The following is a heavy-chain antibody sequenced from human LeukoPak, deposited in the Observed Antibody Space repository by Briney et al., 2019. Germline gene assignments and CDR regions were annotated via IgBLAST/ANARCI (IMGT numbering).Heavy chain of an antibody. CDR1: GFTFSSYS. CDR2: ISSSSTI. Sequence: PGGSLRLSCAASGFTFSSYSMNWVRQAPGKGLEWVSYISSSSTIYYADSVKGRFTISRDNAKNSLYLQMNSLRAEDTAVYYCARGIRAGIYYFDYWGQGTLVTVSS. D-gene: IGHD6-19*01. J-gene: IGHJ4*02. CDR3: ARGIRAGIYYFDY. V-gene: IGHV3-48*04.